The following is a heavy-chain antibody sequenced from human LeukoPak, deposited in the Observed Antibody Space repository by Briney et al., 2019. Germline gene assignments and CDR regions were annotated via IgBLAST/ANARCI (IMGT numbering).Heavy chain of an antibody. CDR1: GGSLSEHY. V-gene: IGHV4-34*01. D-gene: IGHD3-22*01. CDR3: ARGKGDLSMIVMIVTAVEFYFDS. J-gene: IGHJ4*02. CDR2: INHRGAT. Sequence: PSETLSLTCAVFGGSLSEHYWSWIRQPPGKGLEWIGEINHRGATNYNPSLKSRVTLSLDTSKNPVSLKLNSLTAADTAVYYCARGKGDLSMIVMIVTAVEFYFDSWGPGTLVTVSS.